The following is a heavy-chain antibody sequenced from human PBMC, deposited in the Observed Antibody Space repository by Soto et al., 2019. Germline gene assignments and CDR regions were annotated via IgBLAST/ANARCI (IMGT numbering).Heavy chain of an antibody. V-gene: IGHV1-18*01. D-gene: IGHD3-10*01. CDR1: GYTFTHYG. CDR2: ISAFNGNT. Sequence: QVQLVQSGAEVRKPGASVKVSCKASGYTFTHYGISWVRQAPGQGLAWMGWISAFNGNTKYVENFQDRVTMTTDTSTNTPYLELRSLRSDDTAMYYCGRVYGSGSYIAVDIWGQGTMVTVSS. J-gene: IGHJ3*02. CDR3: GRVYGSGSYIAVDI.